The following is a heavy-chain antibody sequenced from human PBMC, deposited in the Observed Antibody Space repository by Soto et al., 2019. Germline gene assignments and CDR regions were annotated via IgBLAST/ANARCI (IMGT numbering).Heavy chain of an antibody. CDR1: GYSFTTYW. D-gene: IGHD3-9*01. Sequence: GESLTISCKASGYSFTTYWIVCVRQLPGKALEWMGIIYPGDSDTRYSPSFQGQVTLSADKSISTAYLQWSSLKAADTAMYYCARPVDFPDAFDIWGEGTMVTVSS. CDR2: IYPGDSDT. CDR3: ARPVDFPDAFDI. V-gene: IGHV5-51*01. J-gene: IGHJ3*02.